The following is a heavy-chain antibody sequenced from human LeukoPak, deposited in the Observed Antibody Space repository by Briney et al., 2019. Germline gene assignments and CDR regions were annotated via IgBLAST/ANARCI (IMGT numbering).Heavy chain of an antibody. J-gene: IGHJ4*02. D-gene: IGHD2-2*01. Sequence: PGGSLRLSCAASGFTFTSYAMSWVRQAPGKGLEWVSAISGSGGSTYYADSVKGRFTISRDNSKNMLYLQMNSLRAEDTAVYYCAKESVVVPAAPDDYWGQGTLVTVSS. CDR2: ISGSGGST. CDR1: GFTFTSYA. CDR3: AKESVVVPAAPDDY. V-gene: IGHV3-23*01.